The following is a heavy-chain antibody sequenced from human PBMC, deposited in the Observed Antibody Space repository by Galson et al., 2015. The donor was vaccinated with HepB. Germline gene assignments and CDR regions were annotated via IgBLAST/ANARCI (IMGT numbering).Heavy chain of an antibody. CDR1: GGTFNNFG. CDR3: ARDRDGYNFWYFDL. V-gene: IGHV1-69*13. J-gene: IGHJ2*01. CDR2: IIPNFLTP. Sequence: SVKVSCKASGGTFNNFGINWIRQAPGQGLGWMGGIIPNFLTPNSHQDFQGRLTMTVDESTNTAYMELSSLTSDDTAIYFCARDRDGYNFWYFDLWGRGTLVTVSS. D-gene: IGHD5-24*01.